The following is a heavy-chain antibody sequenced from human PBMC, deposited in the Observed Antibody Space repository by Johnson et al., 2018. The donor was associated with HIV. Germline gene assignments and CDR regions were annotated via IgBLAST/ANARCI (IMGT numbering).Heavy chain of an antibody. V-gene: IGHV3-NL1*01. D-gene: IGHD6-13*01. CDR1: GFTFSSYA. J-gene: IGHJ3*01. Sequence: QMHLVESGGGLIQPGGSLRLSCAASGFTFSSYAMHWVRQAPGKGLEWVSIIYSDGSTYFADYVQGQFTISRDNSKNTLYLQIKSLRTEETALYYCTKETRDSRSAFDVWGQGTMVTVSS. CDR3: TKETRDSRSAFDV. CDR2: IYSDGST.